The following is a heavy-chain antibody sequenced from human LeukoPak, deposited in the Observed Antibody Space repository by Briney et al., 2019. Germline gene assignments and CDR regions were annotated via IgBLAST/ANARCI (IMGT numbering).Heavy chain of an antibody. CDR1: GFTFGNYA. D-gene: IGHD6-19*01. CDR3: AKIWISGGWTIDY. CDR2: ISGSGGST. Sequence: NPGGSLRLSCAASGFTFGNYAMSWVRQGPGKGLEWVSTISGSGGSTYYADSVKGRFTISRDNSKNTLFLQMNSLRADDTAVYYCAKIWISGGWTIDYWGQGTLVTVSS. V-gene: IGHV3-23*01. J-gene: IGHJ4*02.